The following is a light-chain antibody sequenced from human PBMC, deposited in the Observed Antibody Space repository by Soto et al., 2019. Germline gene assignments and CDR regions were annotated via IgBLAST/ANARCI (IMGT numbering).Light chain of an antibody. CDR1: SSDIGAHTY. CDR3: SSDAGGVVV. V-gene: IGLV2-14*01. Sequence: QSALTQPASVSGSPGQSITISCTGTSSDIGAHTYVSWFQQHPGKVPKVIIYNVSTRPSGISDRFSGSKSGNTASLTISGLQAEDDADYYCSSDAGGVVVFGGGTKLTVL. CDR2: NVS. J-gene: IGLJ2*01.